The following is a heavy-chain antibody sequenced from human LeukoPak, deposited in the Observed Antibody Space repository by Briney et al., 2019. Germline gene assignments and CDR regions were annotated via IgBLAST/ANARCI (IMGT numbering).Heavy chain of an antibody. V-gene: IGHV1-18*01. D-gene: IGHD2-2*03. J-gene: IGHJ5*02. CDR3: ARANLDIVVVPAAGFDP. CDR2: ISAYNGNT. Sequence: GGSVKVSCKASGYTFTSYGISWVRHAPGQGLEWMGWISAYNGNTNYAQKLQGRVTMTTDTSTSTAYMELRSLRSDDTAVYYCARANLDIVVVPAAGFDPWGQGTLVTVSS. CDR1: GYTFTSYG.